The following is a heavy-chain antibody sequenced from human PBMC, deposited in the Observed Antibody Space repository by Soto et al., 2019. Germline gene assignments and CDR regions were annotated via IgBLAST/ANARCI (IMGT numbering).Heavy chain of an antibody. Sequence: QVQLVQSGAEVKKPGSSVKVSCKASGGTFSSYAISWVRQAPGQVLEWMGGIIPIFGTANYAQKFQGRVTITADKSTSTAYMELSSLRSEDTAVYYCARAGYCSSTSCYRVGYYYYYYGMDVWGQGTTVTVSS. V-gene: IGHV1-69*06. CDR2: IIPIFGTA. CDR3: ARAGYCSSTSCYRVGYYYYYYGMDV. D-gene: IGHD2-2*02. CDR1: GGTFSSYA. J-gene: IGHJ6*02.